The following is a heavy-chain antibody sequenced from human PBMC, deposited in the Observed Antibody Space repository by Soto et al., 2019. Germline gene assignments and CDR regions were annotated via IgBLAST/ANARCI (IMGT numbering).Heavy chain of an antibody. V-gene: IGHV3-21*01. CDR2: ISSSSSYI. J-gene: IGHJ4*02. CDR3: ARDPLMITFGGVTSGSFDY. D-gene: IGHD3-16*01. Sequence: EVQLVESGGGLVKPGGSLRLYCAASGFTFSSYSMNWVRQAPGKGLEWVSSISSSSSYIYYADSVKGRFTISRDNAKNSLYLQMNSLRAEDTAVYYCARDPLMITFGGVTSGSFDYLGQGTLVTVSS. CDR1: GFTFSSYS.